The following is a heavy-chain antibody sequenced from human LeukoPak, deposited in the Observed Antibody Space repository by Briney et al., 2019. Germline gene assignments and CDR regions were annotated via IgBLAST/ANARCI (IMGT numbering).Heavy chain of an antibody. D-gene: IGHD6-13*01. J-gene: IGHJ5*02. CDR3: ARDRALYSRPAVGPYNWFDP. CDR1: GGFSNGYY. Sequence: SETLSLTCTVSGGFSNGYYWSWIRQPAGKGLEWIGRIYTSGRTNYNPSLKSRVTMSVDTSKKQFSLRLSSMTAADTAVYYCARDRALYSRPAVGPYNWFDPWGQGILVTVSS. V-gene: IGHV4-4*07. CDR2: IYTSGRT.